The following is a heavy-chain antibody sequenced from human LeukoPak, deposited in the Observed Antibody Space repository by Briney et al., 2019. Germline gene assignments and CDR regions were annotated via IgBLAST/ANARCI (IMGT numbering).Heavy chain of an antibody. Sequence: ASVKVSCKASGYTLTSYSITWVRQAPGQGRDGMGWVSPYNDNANYAQKLQGRVTMTTDTSTSTAYMELRSLRSDDTAVYYCARAGYCSGGSCHTGAFDIWGQGTMVTGSS. CDR3: ARAGYCSGGSCHTGAFDI. D-gene: IGHD2-15*01. CDR2: VSPYNDNA. J-gene: IGHJ3*02. CDR1: GYTLTSYS. V-gene: IGHV1-18*01.